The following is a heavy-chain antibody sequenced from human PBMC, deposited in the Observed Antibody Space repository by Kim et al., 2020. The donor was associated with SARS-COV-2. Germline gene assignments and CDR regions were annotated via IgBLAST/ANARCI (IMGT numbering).Heavy chain of an antibody. CDR3: ARLLLWFGAYNDAFDI. Sequence: GESLKISCKGSGYSFTSYWIGWVRQMPGKGLEWMGIIYPGDSDTRYSPSFQGQVTISADKSISTAYLQWSSLKASDTAMYYCARLLLWFGAYNDAFDIWGQGTMVTVSS. CDR2: IYPGDSDT. J-gene: IGHJ3*02. V-gene: IGHV5-51*01. CDR1: GYSFTSYW. D-gene: IGHD3-10*01.